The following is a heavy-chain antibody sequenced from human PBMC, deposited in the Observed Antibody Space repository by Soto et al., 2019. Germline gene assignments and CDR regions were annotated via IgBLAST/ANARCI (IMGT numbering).Heavy chain of an antibody. D-gene: IGHD2-21*02. CDR1: GFTFSSSP. CDR3: ASGWVTRGFVDN. Sequence: PGGSLRLSCAVSGFTFSSSPMSWVRQAPGKGLEWVSAIGTSGSPTFYADSVKGRFTISRDNSKNTLFLQMNSLRAEDTAVYYCASGWVTRGFVDNWGQGALVTLSS. CDR2: IGTSGSPT. J-gene: IGHJ4*02. V-gene: IGHV3-23*01.